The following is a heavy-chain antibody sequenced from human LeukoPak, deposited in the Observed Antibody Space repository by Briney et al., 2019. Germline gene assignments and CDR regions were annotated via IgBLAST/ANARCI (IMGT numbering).Heavy chain of an antibody. D-gene: IGHD2-21*02. CDR2: INHSGYT. V-gene: IGHV4-34*01. J-gene: IGHJ4*02. CDR1: GVSSNDYY. CDR3: TRMTAGHDY. Sequence: SETLSLTCAVSGVSSNDYYWSWVRQTPGKGLEWIGEINHSGYTNDSPSLKSRVTLSIDTSRKQFSLNLRSVTVADTGIYYCTRMTAGHDYWGQGALVTVSS.